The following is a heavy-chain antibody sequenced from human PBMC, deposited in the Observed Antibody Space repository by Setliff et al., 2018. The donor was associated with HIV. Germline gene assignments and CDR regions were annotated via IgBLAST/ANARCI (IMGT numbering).Heavy chain of an antibody. J-gene: IGHJ5*02. V-gene: IGHV4-39*07. CDR3: ARSDVLEFLEWSPEGCFDP. D-gene: IGHD3-3*02. CDR1: GGSISSSSHY. CDR2: IYYSGST. Sequence: PSETLSLTCTVSGGSISSSSHYWGRIRQPPGKGLEWIGSIYYSGSTYYNPSLKSRVTISVDTSKNQFSLKVNSVSAADTAVYYCARSDVLEFLEWSPEGCFDPWGQGTLVTVSS.